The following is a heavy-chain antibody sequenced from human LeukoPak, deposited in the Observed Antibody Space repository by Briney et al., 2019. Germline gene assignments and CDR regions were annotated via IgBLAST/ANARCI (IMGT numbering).Heavy chain of an antibody. D-gene: IGHD6-13*01. CDR2: ISSSGSTI. J-gene: IGHJ4*02. Sequence: GGSLRLSCAASGFTFSSYEMNWFRQAPGKGLEWVSYISSSGSTIYYADSVKGRFTISRDNAKNSLYLQMNSLRAEDTAVYYCARGPPIIAAAGTLDYWGQGTLVTVSS. CDR3: ARGPPIIAAAGTLDY. CDR1: GFTFSSYE. V-gene: IGHV3-48*03.